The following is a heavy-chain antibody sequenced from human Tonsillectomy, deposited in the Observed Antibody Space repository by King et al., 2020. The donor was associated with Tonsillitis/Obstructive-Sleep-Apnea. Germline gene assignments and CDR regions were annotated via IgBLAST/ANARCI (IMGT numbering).Heavy chain of an antibody. CDR3: ARGDIVVGQSSRAGYYYYYMDV. CDR2: INHSGST. CDR1: GGSFSGYY. V-gene: IGHV4-34*01. D-gene: IGHD2-15*01. J-gene: IGHJ6*03. Sequence: VQLQQWGAGLLKPSETLSLTCAVYGGSFSGYYWSWIRQPPGKGLEWIGEINHSGSTNYNPSLKSRVTISVDTSKNQFSLKLSSVTAADTAVYYCARGDIVVGQSSRAGYYYYYMDVWGKGTTVTVSS.